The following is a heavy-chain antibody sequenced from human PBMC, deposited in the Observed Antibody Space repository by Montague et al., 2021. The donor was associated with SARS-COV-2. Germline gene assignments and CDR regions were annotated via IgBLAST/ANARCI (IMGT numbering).Heavy chain of an antibody. Sequence: TLSLTCTVSGASISSGGYYWSWIRLHPGKGLEWIGYIFHSGTTYYSPSLESRVTMSVDTSENQFSLKLASVTAADTAVYYCAGFMIQAVPNYWGQGTLVTVSS. CDR1: GASISSGGYY. D-gene: IGHD3-16*01. CDR3: AGFMIQAVPNY. J-gene: IGHJ4*02. CDR2: IFHSGTT. V-gene: IGHV4-31*03.